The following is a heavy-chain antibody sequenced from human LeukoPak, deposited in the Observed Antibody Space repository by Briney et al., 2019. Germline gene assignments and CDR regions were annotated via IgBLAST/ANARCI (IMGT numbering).Heavy chain of an antibody. CDR2: IYYSGST. Sequence: SETLSLTCTVSGGSISSYYWSWIRQPPGKGLEWIGYIYYSGSTNYNPFLKSRVTISVDTSKNRFSLKLSSVTAADTAVYYCATLAGSIAARDYAFDIWGQGTMVTVSS. CDR3: ATLAGSIAARDYAFDI. CDR1: GGSISSYY. D-gene: IGHD6-6*01. V-gene: IGHV4-59*01. J-gene: IGHJ3*02.